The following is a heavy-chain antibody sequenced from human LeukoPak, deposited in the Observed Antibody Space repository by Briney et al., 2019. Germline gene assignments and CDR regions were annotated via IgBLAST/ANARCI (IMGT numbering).Heavy chain of an antibody. V-gene: IGHV4-59*07. CDR3: ARDPGVVVPVYYFDY. CDR1: GGPISRYY. D-gene: IGHD3-22*01. J-gene: IGHJ4*02. Sequence: SDTLSLTCTLSGGPISRYYWSWIRQPTGKGLECIGHIYYSGSTNYNPSLKSRVTISVDTSKNQFSLKLSSVTAADTAVYYCARDPGVVVPVYYFDYWGQGTLVTVSS. CDR2: IYYSGST.